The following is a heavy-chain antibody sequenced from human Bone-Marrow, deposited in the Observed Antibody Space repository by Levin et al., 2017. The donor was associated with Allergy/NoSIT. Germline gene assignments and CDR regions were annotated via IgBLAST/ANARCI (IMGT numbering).Heavy chain of an antibody. D-gene: IGHD3-22*01. V-gene: IGHV4-59*01. J-gene: IGHJ4*02. CDR1: GGSINCCY. CDR2: FYYSGST. Sequence: PSETLSLTRSVSGGSINCCYWTWIRQPPGKGLEWMGYFYYSGSTNYNPSLKSRVTISVDTSKNQLSLKLNSVTAADTAVYYCARSLYDSSVYPPGYWGQGTLVTVSS. CDR3: ARSLYDSSVYPPGY.